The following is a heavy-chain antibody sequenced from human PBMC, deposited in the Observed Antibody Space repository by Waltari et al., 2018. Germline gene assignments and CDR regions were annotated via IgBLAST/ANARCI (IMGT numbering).Heavy chain of an antibody. CDR2: INRDGSN. Sequence: QVQLQQWGAGLLKPSETLSLTCAFYAGSFSGYFWRWIRKSPGKGLEWIGQINRDGSNIYNPSLKSRVAMSVDTLKSQISLTLTSVTAADAAVYSCARVGDYHGSGRFGLDVWGQGTRVTVSS. V-gene: IGHV4-34*01. CDR3: ARVGDYHGSGRFGLDV. D-gene: IGHD3-10*01. J-gene: IGHJ6*02. CDR1: AGSFSGYF.